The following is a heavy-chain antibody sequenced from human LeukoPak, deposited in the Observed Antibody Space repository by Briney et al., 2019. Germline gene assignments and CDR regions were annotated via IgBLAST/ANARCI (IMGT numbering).Heavy chain of an antibody. CDR3: ARHQWYYYDSSGYSTFDY. J-gene: IGHJ4*02. Sequence: PSETLSLTCTVSGGSISSSSYYWGWIRQPPGKGLEWIGSIYYSGSTYYNPSLKSRVTISVDTSKNQFSLKLSSVTAADTAVYYCARHQWYYYDSSGYSTFDYWGQGTLVTVSS. D-gene: IGHD3-22*01. CDR1: GGSISSSSYY. CDR2: IYYSGST. V-gene: IGHV4-39*01.